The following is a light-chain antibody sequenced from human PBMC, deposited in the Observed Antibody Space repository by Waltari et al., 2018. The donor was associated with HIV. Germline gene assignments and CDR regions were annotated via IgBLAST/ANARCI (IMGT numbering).Light chain of an antibody. CDR2: GAS. J-gene: IGKJ4*01. CDR1: QSVGDN. CDR3: QQYKKWPPVT. Sequence: EIVMTQSPATLSVSPGERATLTCRASQSVGDNLAWFQQKPGQAPRLLIYGASSGSTTEFTLTISSLQSEDFGVYYCQQYKKWPPVTFGGGTKVETK. V-gene: IGKV3-15*01.